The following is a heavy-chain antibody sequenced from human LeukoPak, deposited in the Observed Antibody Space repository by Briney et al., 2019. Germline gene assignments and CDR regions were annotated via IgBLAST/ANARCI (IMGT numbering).Heavy chain of an antibody. D-gene: IGHD3-22*01. CDR2: ISGSGGST. CDR3: VRTYYYDSSGYYDAFDI. Sequence: GGSLRLSCAASGFTFSSYWMSWVRQAPGKGLEWVSAISGSGGSTYYADSVKGRFTISRDNSKNTLYLQMNSLRAEDTAVYYCVRTYYYDSSGYYDAFDIWGQGTMVTVSS. J-gene: IGHJ3*02. CDR1: GFTFSSYW. V-gene: IGHV3-23*01.